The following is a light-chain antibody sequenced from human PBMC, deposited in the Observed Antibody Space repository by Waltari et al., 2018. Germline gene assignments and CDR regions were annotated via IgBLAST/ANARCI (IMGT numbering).Light chain of an antibody. CDR3: QQRTSWPLT. V-gene: IGKV3-11*01. CDR2: EAS. CDR1: QSISSN. Sequence: EIVLTQSPATLSLSPGERATLSCRASQSISSNLSWYQQKPGQAPRLLIHEASKRATGIPARFLGSGSGTDVTLTISSLEAEDFAVYYCQQRTSWPLTFGGGTRVEVK. J-gene: IGKJ4*01.